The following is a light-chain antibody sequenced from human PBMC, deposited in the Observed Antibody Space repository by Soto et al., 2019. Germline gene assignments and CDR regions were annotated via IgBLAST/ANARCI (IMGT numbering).Light chain of an antibody. CDR1: QDIGKS. J-gene: IGKJ4*01. Sequence: DIQMTQSPSSLSASVGDRVTITCQASQDIGKSLNWYQQKAGNAPKLLIYDASNLETGVPSRFSGSRSRTDFIFTISSVQPEDIATYYCQQYDARPPVTFGGGTKVEI. V-gene: IGKV1-33*01. CDR2: DAS. CDR3: QQYDARPPVT.